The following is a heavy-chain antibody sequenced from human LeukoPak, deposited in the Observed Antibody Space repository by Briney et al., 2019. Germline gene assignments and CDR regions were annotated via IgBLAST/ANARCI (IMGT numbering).Heavy chain of an antibody. CDR3: ARVAYSYGPQIPYYYYYMDV. V-gene: IGHV3-7*01. Sequence: GGSLRLSCAASGFTFSSYWMSWVRQAPGKGLEWVANIKQDGSEKYYVDSVKGRFTISRDNAKNSLYLQMNSLRVEDTAVYYCARVAYSYGPQIPYYYYYMDVWGKGTTVTISS. CDR1: GFTFSSYW. D-gene: IGHD5-18*01. J-gene: IGHJ6*03. CDR2: IKQDGSEK.